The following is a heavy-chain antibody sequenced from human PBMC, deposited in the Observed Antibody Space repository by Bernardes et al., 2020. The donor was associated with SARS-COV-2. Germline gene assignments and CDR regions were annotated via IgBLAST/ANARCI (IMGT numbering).Heavy chain of an antibody. J-gene: IGHJ4*02. CDR2: MSYDGSNK. V-gene: IGHV3-30-3*01. D-gene: IGHD3-16*01. CDR1: GFTFSTYA. CDR3: AREVASTGVWFDY. Sequence: GGSLRLSRAASGFTFSTYALHWVRQAPGKGLEWLAVMSYDGSNKFYTDSVKGRFTISRDNSKNTLYLQMNSLRAEDTAVYYCAREVASTGVWFDYWGQG.